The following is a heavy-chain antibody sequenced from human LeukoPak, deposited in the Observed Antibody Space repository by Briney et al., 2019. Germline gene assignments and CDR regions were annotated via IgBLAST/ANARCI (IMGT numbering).Heavy chain of an antibody. J-gene: IGHJ4*02. V-gene: IGHV4-59*01. Sequence: PSETLSLTCAVYGGSFSGYYWSWIRQPPGKGLEWIGYIYYSGSTNYNPSLKSRVTISVDTSKNQFSLKLSSVTAADTAVYYCARVGSSTNGEIDYWGQGTLVTVSS. CDR3: ARVGSSTNGEIDY. CDR1: GGSFSGYY. D-gene: IGHD2-2*01. CDR2: IYYSGST.